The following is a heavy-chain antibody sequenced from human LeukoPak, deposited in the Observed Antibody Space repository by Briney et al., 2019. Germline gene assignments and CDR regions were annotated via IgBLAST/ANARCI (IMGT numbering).Heavy chain of an antibody. CDR1: GFTFSSYA. J-gene: IGHJ4*02. CDR3: AKTRPLDSSSWSHGDY. CDR2: ISGSGDST. V-gene: IGHV3-23*01. Sequence: GGSLRLSCAASGFTFSSYAMSWVRQAPGKGLEWVSAISGSGDSTYYGDSVKGRFTISRDNSKNTLYLQMNSLRAEDTAVYYCAKTRPLDSSSWSHGDYWGQGALVTVSS. D-gene: IGHD6-13*01.